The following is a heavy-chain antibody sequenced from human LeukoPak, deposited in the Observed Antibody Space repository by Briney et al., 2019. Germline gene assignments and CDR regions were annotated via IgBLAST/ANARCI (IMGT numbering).Heavy chain of an antibody. Sequence: GGSLRLSCTASGFSFSGHWMHWARQLPGKGLVWVSRLSPTGSTTSYADSVKGRFTVSRDNAKNTLYLQVNNLRAEDTAVYYCARGPNSNWSGLDFWGQGTLLTVSS. D-gene: IGHD6-6*01. CDR3: ARGPNSNWSGLDF. J-gene: IGHJ4*02. CDR2: LSPTGSTT. CDR1: GFSFSGHW. V-gene: IGHV3-74*01.